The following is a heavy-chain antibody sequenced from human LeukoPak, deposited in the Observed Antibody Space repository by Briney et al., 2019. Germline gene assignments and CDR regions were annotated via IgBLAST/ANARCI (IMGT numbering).Heavy chain of an antibody. J-gene: IGHJ4*02. CDR2: ISSSSSYI. Sequence: PGGSLRLSCAASGFTFSSYAMSWVRQAPGKGLEWVSSISSSSSYIYYADSVKGRFTISRDNAKNSLYLQMNSLRAEDTAVYYCARGSGGFGEDYFDYWGQGTLVTVSS. V-gene: IGHV3-21*01. CDR1: GFTFSSYA. D-gene: IGHD3-10*01. CDR3: ARGSGGFGEDYFDY.